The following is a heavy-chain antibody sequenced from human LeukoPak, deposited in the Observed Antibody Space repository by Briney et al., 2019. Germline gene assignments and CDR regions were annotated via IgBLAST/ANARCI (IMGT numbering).Heavy chain of an antibody. CDR3: TTGSPPKPQQPGIAVAGSPVTDAFDI. J-gene: IGHJ3*02. CDR1: GFTFSNAW. V-gene: IGHV3-15*01. Sequence: GGSLRLSCAASGFTFSNAWMSWVRQAPGKGLEWVGRIKSKTDGGTTDYAAPVKGRFTISRDDSKNTLYLQMNSLKTEDTAVYYCTTGSPPKPQQPGIAVAGSPVTDAFDIWGQGTMVTVSS. D-gene: IGHD6-19*01. CDR2: IKSKTDGGTT.